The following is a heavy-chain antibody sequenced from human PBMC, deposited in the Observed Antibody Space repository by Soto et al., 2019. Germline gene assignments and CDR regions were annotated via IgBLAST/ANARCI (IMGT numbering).Heavy chain of an antibody. V-gene: IGHV3-23*01. CDR3: AKGSTMPVAKYFDY. CDR2: VSGGGDST. Sequence: EVQLLESGGGLVQPGGSLSLSCAVSGFTFSNYAMGWVRQAPGKGLEWVSCVSGGGDSTYYTESVKGRFIISRDNPKNTLYLQMNSLRAEDTALYYCAKGSTMPVAKYFDYWGQGALVTVSS. J-gene: IGHJ4*02. D-gene: IGHD6-19*01. CDR1: GFTFSNYA.